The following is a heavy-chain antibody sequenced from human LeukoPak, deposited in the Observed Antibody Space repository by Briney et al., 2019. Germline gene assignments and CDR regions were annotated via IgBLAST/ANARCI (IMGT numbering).Heavy chain of an antibody. CDR3: ATKYGIRRSTERLPDYYYYYMDV. Sequence: SVKVSCKASGGTFNIYAISWVRQAPGQGLEWMGGVIPIFGTANYAQKFQGRVTITADKSTSTAYMELSSLRSEDTAVYYCATKYGIRRSTERLPDYYYYYMDVWGKGTTVTVSS. CDR1: GGTFNIYA. CDR2: VIPIFGTA. J-gene: IGHJ6*03. D-gene: IGHD4-17*01. V-gene: IGHV1-69*06.